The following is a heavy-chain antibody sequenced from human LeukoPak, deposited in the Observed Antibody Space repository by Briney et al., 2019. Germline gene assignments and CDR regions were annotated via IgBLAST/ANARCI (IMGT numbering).Heavy chain of an antibody. CDR2: IYYSGST. D-gene: IGHD3-16*01. CDR3: ARDPRDYDSYFDL. V-gene: IGHV4-59*12. Sequence: PSETLSLTCTVSGGSISSYYWSWIRQPPGKRLEWIGYIYYSGSTNYNPSLKSRVTISVDTSKNQFSLKLSSVTAADTAVYYCARDPRDYDSYFDLWGRGTLVTVSS. CDR1: GGSISSYY. J-gene: IGHJ2*01.